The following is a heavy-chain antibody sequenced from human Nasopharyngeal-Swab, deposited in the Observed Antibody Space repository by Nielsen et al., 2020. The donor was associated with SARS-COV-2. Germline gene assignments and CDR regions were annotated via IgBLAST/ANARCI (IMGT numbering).Heavy chain of an antibody. CDR2: ISGSGGST. CDR3: AKRVLRAGAFDI. V-gene: IGHV3-23*01. D-gene: IGHD3-3*01. J-gene: IGHJ3*02. Sequence: GESLKISCAASGFTFSSYAMCWVRQAPGKGLEWVSAISGSGGSTYYADSVKGRFTISRDNSNNTLYLQMNSLRAEDTAVYYCAKRVLRAGAFDIWGQGTMVTVSS. CDR1: GFTFSSYA.